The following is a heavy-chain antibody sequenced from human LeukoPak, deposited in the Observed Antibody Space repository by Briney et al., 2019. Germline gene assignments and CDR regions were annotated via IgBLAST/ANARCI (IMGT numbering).Heavy chain of an antibody. CDR3: ARDSGWYPGYFDY. J-gene: IGHJ4*02. D-gene: IGHD6-19*01. V-gene: IGHV4-59*01. CDR2: IYYSGST. Sequence: SETLSLTCTVSGGFISSYYWSWIRQPPGKGLEWIGYIYYSGSTNYNPSLKSRVTISVDTSKNQFSLKLSSVTAADTAVYYCARDSGWYPGYFDYWGKGALVTVSS. CDR1: GGFISSYY.